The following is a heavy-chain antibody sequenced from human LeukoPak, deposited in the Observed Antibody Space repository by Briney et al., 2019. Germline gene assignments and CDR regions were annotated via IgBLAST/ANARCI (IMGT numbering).Heavy chain of an antibody. V-gene: IGHV3-33*01. CDR3: ARGGHDYYDRSGYYYMSAFDI. J-gene: IGHJ3*02. CDR2: IWYDGTNR. D-gene: IGHD3-22*01. Sequence: QAGRSLTLSCAASGFTLSSYGIHWVRQAPGKGLEWVAVIWYDGTNRYYVDSVRGRFTISRDNSKNTLYLQMNSLRAEDTAVYYCARGGHDYYDRSGYYYMSAFDIWGQGTMVTVSS. CDR1: GFTLSSYG.